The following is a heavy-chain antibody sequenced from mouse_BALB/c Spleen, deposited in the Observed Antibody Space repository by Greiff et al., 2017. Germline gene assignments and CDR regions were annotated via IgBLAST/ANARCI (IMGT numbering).Heavy chain of an antibody. CDR1: GFTFTDYY. V-gene: IGHV7-3*02. J-gene: IGHJ4*01. D-gene: IGHD2-1*01. CDR3: ARDRGNFYAMDY. CDR2: IRNKANGYTT. Sequence: EVMLVESGAGLVQPGGSLRLSCATSGFTFTDYYMSWVRQPPGKALEWLGFIRNKANGYTTEYSASVKGRITISRDNSQSILYLQMNTLRAEDSAAYYCARDRGNFYAMDYWGQGTSVTVSS.